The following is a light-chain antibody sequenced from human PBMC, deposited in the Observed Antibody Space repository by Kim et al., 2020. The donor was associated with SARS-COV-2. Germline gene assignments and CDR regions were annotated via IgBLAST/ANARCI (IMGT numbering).Light chain of an antibody. CDR3: QQYSSYPVT. CDR2: AAS. Sequence: ATTGDRVTVTCRASQDISSSLAWYQQKPGKAPNLLIYAASTLQSGVPSRFSGSGSGTDFTLTISCLQSEDFATYYCQQYSSYPVTFGQGTKVDIK. V-gene: IGKV1-8*01. J-gene: IGKJ1*01. CDR1: QDISSS.